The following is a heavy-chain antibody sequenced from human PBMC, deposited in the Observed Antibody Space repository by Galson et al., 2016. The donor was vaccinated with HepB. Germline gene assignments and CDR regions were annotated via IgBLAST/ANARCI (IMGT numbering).Heavy chain of an antibody. V-gene: IGHV3-30-3*01. Sequence: SLRLSCAASGFTFNNYAIHWVRQAPGKGLEWVAIISYDGSSKDYADSVKGRFTISRDNSKNTVFLQMNSLRPEDTAIYYCAKWAGTATRLLWSGPFDDWGQGTLVTVSS. CDR1: GFTFNNYA. CDR3: AKWAGTATRLLWSGPFDD. CDR2: ISYDGSSK. D-gene: IGHD3-10*01. J-gene: IGHJ4*02.